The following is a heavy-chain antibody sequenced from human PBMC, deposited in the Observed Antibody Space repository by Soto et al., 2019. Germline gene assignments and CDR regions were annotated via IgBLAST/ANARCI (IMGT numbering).Heavy chain of an antibody. Sequence: SETLSLTCTVSGGSISSYYWSWIRQPPGKGLEWIGYIYYSGSTNYNPSLKSRVTISVDTSKNQFSLKLSYVTAADTALYYCARRGQQLTPVWWFAPGGQGTLVTVPS. CDR1: GGSISSYY. V-gene: IGHV4-59*08. CDR2: IYYSGST. J-gene: IGHJ5*02. CDR3: ARRGQQLTPVWWFAP. D-gene: IGHD6-13*01.